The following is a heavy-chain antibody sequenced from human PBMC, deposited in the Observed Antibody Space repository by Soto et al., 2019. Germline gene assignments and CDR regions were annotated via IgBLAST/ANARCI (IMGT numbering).Heavy chain of an antibody. CDR1: GGTFSSYA. Sequence: SVKVSCKASGGTFSSYAISWVRQAPGQGLAWMGGIIPIFGTANYAQKFQGRVTITADESTSTAYMELSSLRSEDTAVYYCARDSGELGSSSSLLSYYGRDVWGQGTTVTVSS. CDR3: ARDSGELGSSSSLLSYYGRDV. D-gene: IGHD6-6*01. V-gene: IGHV1-69*13. J-gene: IGHJ6*02. CDR2: IIPIFGTA.